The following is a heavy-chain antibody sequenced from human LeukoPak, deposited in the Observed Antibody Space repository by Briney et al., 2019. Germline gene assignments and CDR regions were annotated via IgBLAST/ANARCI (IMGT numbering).Heavy chain of an antibody. CDR3: ASLLLWFGESKRENDY. V-gene: IGHV1-46*01. CDR2: INPSGGST. J-gene: IGHJ4*02. CDR1: GYTFTSYY. D-gene: IGHD3-10*01. Sequence: ASVKVSCKASGYTFTSYYMHWVRQAPGQGLEWMGIINPSGGSTSYAQKFQGRVTMTRDTSTSTVYMELSSLRSEDTAVYYCASLLLWFGESKRENDYCGQGNLVTVSS.